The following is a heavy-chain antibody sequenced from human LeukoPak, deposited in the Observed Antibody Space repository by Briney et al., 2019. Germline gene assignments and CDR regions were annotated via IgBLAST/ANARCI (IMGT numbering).Heavy chain of an antibody. Sequence: GGSLRLSCAASGFTVSSNYIKWVRQVPGKGLEWVSVVFSGGATHYADSVTGRFTVSRDTSENTVYLQMTGLGADDTAVYYCARFDPFGGTWFEDWGQGTLVIVSS. J-gene: IGHJ5*02. CDR2: VFSGGAT. CDR1: GFTVSSNY. CDR3: ARFDPFGGTWFED. D-gene: IGHD3-9*01. V-gene: IGHV3-66*01.